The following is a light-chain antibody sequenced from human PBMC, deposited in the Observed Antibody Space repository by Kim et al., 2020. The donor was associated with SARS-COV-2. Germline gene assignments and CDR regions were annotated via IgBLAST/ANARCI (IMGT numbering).Light chain of an antibody. CDR2: KAS. Sequence: ASVGDRVTSTCRASQSISSWLAWYQQKPGKAPKLLIYKASSLESGVPSRFSGSGSGTEFTLTISSLQPDDFATYYCQQYNSYPWTFGQGTKVDIK. J-gene: IGKJ1*01. CDR1: QSISSW. V-gene: IGKV1-5*03. CDR3: QQYNSYPWT.